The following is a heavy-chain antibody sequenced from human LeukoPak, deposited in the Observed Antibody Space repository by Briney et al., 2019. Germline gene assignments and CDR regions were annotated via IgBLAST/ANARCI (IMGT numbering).Heavy chain of an antibody. V-gene: IGHV3-48*02. Sequence: GGSLRLSCAASGFTFSSYSMNWVRQAPGKGLEWVSYISSSSSTIYYADSVEGRFTISRDNAKNSLYLQMNSLRDEDTAVYYCARGSIFGVVRYYFDYWGQGTLVTVSS. CDR2: ISSSSSTI. D-gene: IGHD3-3*01. J-gene: IGHJ4*02. CDR3: ARGSIFGVVRYYFDY. CDR1: GFTFSSYS.